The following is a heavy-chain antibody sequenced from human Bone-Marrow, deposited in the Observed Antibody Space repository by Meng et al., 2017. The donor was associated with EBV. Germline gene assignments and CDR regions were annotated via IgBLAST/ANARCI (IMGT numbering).Heavy chain of an antibody. V-gene: IGHV1-69*13. J-gene: IGHJ4*02. CDR1: GGTFSIDA. D-gene: IGHD3-10*01. Sequence: QGQGVQFGAKVKGPGSSMRVSCKTSGGTFSIDAVSWVRQAPGQGLEWMGGFIPVSGAPHYARKFQDRVTITADESTSTHYMDLNNLKSEDTAMYYCASESRRGFTPDYWGQGTLVTVSS. CDR2: FIPVSGAP. CDR3: ASESRRGFTPDY.